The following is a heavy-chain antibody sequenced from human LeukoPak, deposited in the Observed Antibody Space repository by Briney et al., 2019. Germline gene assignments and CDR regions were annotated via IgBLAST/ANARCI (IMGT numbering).Heavy chain of an antibody. D-gene: IGHD4-17*01. CDR3: ARGTTVTAGGWFDP. J-gene: IGHJ5*02. V-gene: IGHV1-2*02. CDR1: GYTFTCYY. CDR2: INPNSGGT. Sequence: ASVQFSCKASGYTFTCYYMHWVRPAPGQGREWMGWINPNSGGTNYAQKFQGRVTMTRDTSISTAYMELSRLRSDDTAVYYCARGTTVTAGGWFDPWGQGTLVTVSS.